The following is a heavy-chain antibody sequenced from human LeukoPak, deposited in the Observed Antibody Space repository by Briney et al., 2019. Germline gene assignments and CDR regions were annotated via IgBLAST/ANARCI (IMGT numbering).Heavy chain of an antibody. D-gene: IGHD4-23*01. CDR1: GGSISSYY. CDR3: ARATVVLDY. CDR2: IYYSGST. V-gene: IGHV4-59*01. J-gene: IGHJ4*02. Sequence: TSETLSLTCTVSGGSISSYYWSWIRQPPGKGLEWIGYIYYSGSTNYNPSLKSRVTISVDTSKNQFSLKLSSVTAADTAVYYCARATVVLDYWGQGTLVTVSS.